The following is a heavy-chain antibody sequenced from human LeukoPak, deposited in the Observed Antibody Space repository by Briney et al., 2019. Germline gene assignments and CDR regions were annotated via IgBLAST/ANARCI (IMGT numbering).Heavy chain of an antibody. D-gene: IGHD1-7*01. Sequence: GGSLRLSCAASGFTFSIYTMSWVGPAPAKGLEWVSAISASGGNTYYADSVRGRFTISRDNSKNTLYLQMNSLRAEDTAVYYCAVPQNELLNRGQGTLVTVSS. CDR1: GFTFSIYT. V-gene: IGHV3-23*01. CDR3: AVPQNELLN. J-gene: IGHJ1*01. CDR2: ISASGGNT.